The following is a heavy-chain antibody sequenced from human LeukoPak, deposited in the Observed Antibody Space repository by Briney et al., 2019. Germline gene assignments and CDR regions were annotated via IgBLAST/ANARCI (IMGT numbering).Heavy chain of an antibody. V-gene: IGHV1-69*05. D-gene: IGHD3-22*01. Sequence: SVKVSCKASGGTFSSYAISWARQAPGQGLEWMGRIIPIFGTANYAQKFQGRVTITTDESTSTAYMELSSLRSEDTAVYYCARAGYYDSSGPFYWGQGTLVTVSS. CDR3: ARAGYYDSSGPFY. J-gene: IGHJ4*02. CDR2: IIPIFGTA. CDR1: GGTFSSYA.